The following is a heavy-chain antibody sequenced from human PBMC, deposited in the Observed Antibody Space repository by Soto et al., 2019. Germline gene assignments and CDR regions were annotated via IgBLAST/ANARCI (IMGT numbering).Heavy chain of an antibody. CDR3: AKDMTTVTPVFDY. D-gene: IGHD4-17*01. J-gene: IGHJ4*02. Sequence: QVQLVESGGGVVQPGRSLRLSCAAAGFTFSSYGMHWVRQAPGKGLEWVAAISYDGSNKYYADSVKRRFTISRDNSNNTLYLQMNSLRAEDTAVYYCAKDMTTVTPVFDYWGQGTLVTVSS. CDR2: ISYDGSNK. CDR1: GFTFSSYG. V-gene: IGHV3-30*18.